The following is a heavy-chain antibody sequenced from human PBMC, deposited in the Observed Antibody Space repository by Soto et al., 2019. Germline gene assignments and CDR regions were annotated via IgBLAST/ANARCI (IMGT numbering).Heavy chain of an antibody. V-gene: IGHV3-30*18. Sequence: GGSLRLSCAASGFTFSSYGMHWVRQAPGKGLEWVAVISYDGSNKYYADSVKGRFTISRDNSKNTLYLQMNSLRAEDTAVYYCAKDLRDFWSGPTNYYYYGMDVWGQGTTVTVSS. CDR2: ISYDGSNK. J-gene: IGHJ6*02. D-gene: IGHD3-3*01. CDR3: AKDLRDFWSGPTNYYYYGMDV. CDR1: GFTFSSYG.